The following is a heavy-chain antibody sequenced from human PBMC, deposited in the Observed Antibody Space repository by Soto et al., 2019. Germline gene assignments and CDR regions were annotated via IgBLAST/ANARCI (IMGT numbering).Heavy chain of an antibody. CDR1: GFTFSSHA. V-gene: IGHV3-23*01. CDR2: LSDSGVSI. CDR3: AKVSSSWYAGFFDL. Sequence: EVQLLESGGGLVQPGGSLRLSCTASGFTFSSHAMTWVRQAPGKGLEWVSGLSDSGVSIYYADSVKGRLTISRDNSKNTLYLQMHTLRAEDTDVYYCAKVSSSWYAGFFDLWGQGTLVTVSS. J-gene: IGHJ4*02. D-gene: IGHD6-13*01.